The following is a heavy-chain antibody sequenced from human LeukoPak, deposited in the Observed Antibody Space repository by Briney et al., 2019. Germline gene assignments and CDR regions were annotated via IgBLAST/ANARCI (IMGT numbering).Heavy chain of an antibody. CDR1: GGSISSSSYY. CDR2: IYYSGST. Sequence: PSETLSLTCTVSGGSISSSSYYWGWIRQPPGKGLEWTGSIYYSGSTYYNPSLKSRVTISVDTSKNQFSLKLSSVTAADTAVYYCAREGYSSGWYNYWGQGTLVTVSS. D-gene: IGHD6-19*01. V-gene: IGHV4-39*07. J-gene: IGHJ4*02. CDR3: AREGYSSGWYNY.